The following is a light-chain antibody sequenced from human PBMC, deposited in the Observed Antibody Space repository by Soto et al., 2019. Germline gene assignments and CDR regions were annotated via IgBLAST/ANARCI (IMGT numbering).Light chain of an antibody. CDR1: QSVRSY. CDR3: QQRSNWPPYT. CDR2: DAS. Sequence: EIVLTQSPATLSLSPGERATLSCRASQSVRSYLAWYQQKPGQAPRRLIYDASNRATGIPARFSGSGSETDFTLTISSLEPEDFAVYYCQQRSNWPPYTFGQGTKLEIK. J-gene: IGKJ2*01. V-gene: IGKV3-11*01.